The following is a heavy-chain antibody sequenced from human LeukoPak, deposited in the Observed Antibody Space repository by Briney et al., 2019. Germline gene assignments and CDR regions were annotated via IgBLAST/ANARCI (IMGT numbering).Heavy chain of an antibody. J-gene: IGHJ2*01. Sequence: SETLSLTCTVSGGSISSGGYYWSWIRQHPGKGLEWIGYIYYSGSTYYNPSLKSRVTISVDTSKNQFSLKLSSVTAADTAVYYCARGFIDYGDQYWYFDLWGRGTLVIVSS. D-gene: IGHD4-17*01. CDR3: ARGFIDYGDQYWYFDL. CDR1: GGSISSGGYY. CDR2: IYYSGST. V-gene: IGHV4-31*03.